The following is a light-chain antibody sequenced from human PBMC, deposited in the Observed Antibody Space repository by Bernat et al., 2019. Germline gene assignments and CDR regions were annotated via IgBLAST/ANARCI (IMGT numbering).Light chain of an antibody. Sequence: EIVMTQSPATLSVSPGERATLSCRASQSVTRKLAWYQQRPGQAPRLLIYGASTRATGVPARFSGSGSGTEFTLTINSLQSEDLAVYYCQQRSNWPLTFGGGTKVEI. CDR2: GAS. CDR1: QSVTRK. V-gene: IGKV3-15*01. J-gene: IGKJ4*02. CDR3: QQRSNWPLT.